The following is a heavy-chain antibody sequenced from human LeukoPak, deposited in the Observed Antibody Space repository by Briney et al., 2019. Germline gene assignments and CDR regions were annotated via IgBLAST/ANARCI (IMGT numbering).Heavy chain of an antibody. CDR1: GFTFSSYW. Sequence: GGSLRLSCAASGFTFSSYWMHWVRQAPGKGLVWVSRINGDGSSTSYADSVKGRFTISRDNAKNTLYLQMNSLRAEDTAVYYCARDLTSTTVTYFDYWGQGTLVTVSS. V-gene: IGHV3-74*01. CDR2: INGDGSST. J-gene: IGHJ4*02. CDR3: ARDLTSTTVTYFDY. D-gene: IGHD4-17*01.